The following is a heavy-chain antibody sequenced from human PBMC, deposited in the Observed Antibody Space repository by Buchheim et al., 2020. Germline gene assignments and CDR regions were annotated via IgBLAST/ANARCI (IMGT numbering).Heavy chain of an antibody. D-gene: IGHD3-22*01. Sequence: QLQLQESGPGLVKPSETLSLTCTVSGGSISSSSYYWGWIRQPPGKGLEWIGSIYYSGSTYYNPSLKSRVTISVDTSKYQFSLKLSSVTAANTAVYYCARDRDYYNSSGYLERYFDLWGRGTL. V-gene: IGHV4-39*07. J-gene: IGHJ2*01. CDR2: IYYSGST. CDR1: GGSISSSSYY. CDR3: ARDRDYYNSSGYLERYFDL.